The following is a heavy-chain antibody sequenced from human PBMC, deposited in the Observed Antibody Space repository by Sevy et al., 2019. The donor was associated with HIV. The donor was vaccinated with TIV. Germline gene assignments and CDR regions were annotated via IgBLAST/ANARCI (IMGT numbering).Heavy chain of an antibody. J-gene: IGHJ4*02. D-gene: IGHD3-16*01. CDR3: ARDPHAVPHWGSFDS. CDR2: ISKEGTNK. CDR1: GFTFTRYA. Sequence: GGSLRLSCEASGFTFTRYAFHWVRQAPGKGLEWVAVISKEGTNKYYIDSVKGRFTISRDNSRNTLFLQMERLRAVDTAMYFCARDPHAVPHWGSFDSWGQGTLVTVSS. V-gene: IGHV3-30-3*01.